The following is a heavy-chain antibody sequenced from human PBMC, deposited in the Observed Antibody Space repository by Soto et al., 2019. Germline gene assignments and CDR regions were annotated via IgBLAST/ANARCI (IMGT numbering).Heavy chain of an antibody. CDR3: AKGDYGGNSGAFDI. Sequence: SLRLSCAASGFTFDDYAMHWVRQAPGKGLEWVSGISWNSGSIGYADSVKGRFTISRDNAKNSLYLQMNSLRAEDTALYYCAKGDYGGNSGAFDIWGQGTMVTVS. CDR2: ISWNSGSI. V-gene: IGHV3-9*01. D-gene: IGHD4-17*01. J-gene: IGHJ3*02. CDR1: GFTFDDYA.